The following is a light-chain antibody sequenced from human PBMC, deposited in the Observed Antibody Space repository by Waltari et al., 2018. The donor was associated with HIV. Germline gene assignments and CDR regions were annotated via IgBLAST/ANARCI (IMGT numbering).Light chain of an antibody. Sequence: DIQMTQSPSSLSASVGDRITISCRASQSISTHLNWYQQKLGKVPKVLIYGASTLQSGAPSRFSGSGSGTHFTLTISNLQPEDFATYYCRQSYSNPLTFGPGTKVDVK. V-gene: IGKV1-39*01. CDR3: RQSYSNPLT. CDR1: QSISTH. J-gene: IGKJ3*01. CDR2: GAS.